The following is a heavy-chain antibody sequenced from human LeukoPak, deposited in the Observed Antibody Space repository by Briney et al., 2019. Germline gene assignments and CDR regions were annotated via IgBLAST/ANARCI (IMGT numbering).Heavy chain of an antibody. Sequence: GPVKGSCKASGYTFTSYYMHWVRQAPGQGLEWMGIINPSGGSTRYAQKFQGRVTMTRDTSTSTVYMELRSLRSDDTAVYYCARSKAVAGTGGFDCWGQGTLVIVSS. J-gene: IGHJ4*02. CDR3: ARSKAVAGTGGFDC. V-gene: IGHV1-46*01. D-gene: IGHD6-19*01. CDR1: GYTFTSYY. CDR2: INPSGGST.